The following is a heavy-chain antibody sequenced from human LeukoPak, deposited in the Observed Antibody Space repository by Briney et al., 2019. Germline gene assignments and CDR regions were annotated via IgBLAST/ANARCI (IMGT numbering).Heavy chain of an antibody. CDR2: IYYSGST. CDR1: GGSISSYY. D-gene: IGHD2-8*01. CDR3: ARGLRNAFDI. Sequence: SETLPLTCTVSGGSISSYYWSWIRQPPGKGLEWIGYIYYSGSTNYNPSLKSRVTISVDRSKNQFSLKLSSVTAANTAVYYCARGLRNAFDIWGQGTMVTVSS. J-gene: IGHJ3*02. V-gene: IGHV4-59*12.